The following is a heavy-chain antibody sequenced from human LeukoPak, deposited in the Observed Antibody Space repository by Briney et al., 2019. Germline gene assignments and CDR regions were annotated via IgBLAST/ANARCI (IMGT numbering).Heavy chain of an antibody. D-gene: IGHD2-8*01. Sequence: SETLSLTCTVSGGSISSYYWSWIRQPPGKGLEWIGYIYYSGSTNYNPSLKSRGTISVDTSKNQFSLKLSSVTAADTAVYYCAREFKGYCTNGVCYNDAFDIWGQGTMVTVSS. CDR3: AREFKGYCTNGVCYNDAFDI. CDR2: IYYSGST. J-gene: IGHJ3*02. V-gene: IGHV4-59*01. CDR1: GGSISSYY.